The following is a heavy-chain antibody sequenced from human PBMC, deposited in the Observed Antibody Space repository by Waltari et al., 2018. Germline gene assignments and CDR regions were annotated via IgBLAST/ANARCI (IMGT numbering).Heavy chain of an antibody. Sequence: EVQLVESGGGVRRPGGSLRRPWGASGVNFDVHGMRGVRQAPGKGLEWVSSINWNGGSTCYADSVRGRFTISRDNAKNSLYLQMNSLRADDTALYYCAREKPMGEYIDYWGQGTLVTVSS. J-gene: IGHJ4*02. CDR2: INWNGGST. D-gene: IGHD2-21*01. CDR3: AREKPMGEYIDY. CDR1: GVNFDVHG. V-gene: IGHV3-20*04.